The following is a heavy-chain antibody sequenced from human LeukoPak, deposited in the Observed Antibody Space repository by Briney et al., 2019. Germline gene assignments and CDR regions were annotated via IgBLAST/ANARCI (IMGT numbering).Heavy chain of an antibody. J-gene: IGHJ4*02. CDR1: GESFSGYY. V-gene: IGHV4-34*01. Sequence: SETLSPTCAVYGESFSGYYWSWIRQPPGKGLTWIGEINHSGIINYNPSLKSRVTISLDTSKSQFSLKLSSVTAADTAVYYCARGKYDSGGYYLDYWGQGTLVTVSS. CDR3: ARGKYDSGGYYLDY. CDR2: INHSGII. D-gene: IGHD3-22*01.